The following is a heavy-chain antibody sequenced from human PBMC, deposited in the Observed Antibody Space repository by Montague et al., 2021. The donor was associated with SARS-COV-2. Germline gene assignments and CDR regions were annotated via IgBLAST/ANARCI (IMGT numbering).Heavy chain of an antibody. Sequence: SETLSLTCAVYGGSFSVYYWSWLRQSPRSGLEWIAEISHSGTANYNPPLKSRVSISVDTSKNQFTLKLTSVTAADTAMYYCAKEREVVRAARTLVAFDLWGQGTMVTVSS. D-gene: IGHD2-2*01. CDR2: ISHSGTA. CDR1: GGSFSVYY. CDR3: AKEREVVRAARTLVAFDL. J-gene: IGHJ3*01. V-gene: IGHV4-34*01.